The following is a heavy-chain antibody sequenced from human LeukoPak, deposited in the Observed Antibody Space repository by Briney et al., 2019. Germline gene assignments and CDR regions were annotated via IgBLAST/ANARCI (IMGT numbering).Heavy chain of an antibody. D-gene: IGHD2-21*02. V-gene: IGHV1-18*01. CDR2: ISAYNGNT. J-gene: IGHJ5*02. CDR3: ARVTRDWFDP. CDR1: GYTFTIYG. Sequence: ASVTVSCKASGYTFTIYGISCVRQAPGQGLAWMGWISAYNGNTNYAQKLQGRVTMTTDTSTSTAYMELRSLRSDDTAVYYCARVTRDWFDPWGQGTLVTVSS.